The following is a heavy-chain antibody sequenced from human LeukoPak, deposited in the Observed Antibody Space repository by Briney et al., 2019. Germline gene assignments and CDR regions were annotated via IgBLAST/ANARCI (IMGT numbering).Heavy chain of an antibody. CDR3: ARDLPGYHGSGSYYYYDY. J-gene: IGHJ4*02. CDR2: ISSSSSYI. D-gene: IGHD3-10*01. Sequence: GGSLRLSCAASGFTFSSYSMNWVRQAPGKGLEWVSSISSSSSYIYCADSVKGRFTISRDNAKNSLYLQMNSLRAEDTAVYYCARDLPGYHGSGSYYYYDYWGQGTLVTVSS. CDR1: GFTFSSYS. V-gene: IGHV3-21*01.